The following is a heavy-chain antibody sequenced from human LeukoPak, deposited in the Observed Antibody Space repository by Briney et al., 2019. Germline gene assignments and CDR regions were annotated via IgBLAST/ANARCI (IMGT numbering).Heavy chain of an antibody. CDR3: ARDRQELFDY. D-gene: IGHD1-26*01. V-gene: IGHV4-38-2*02. CDR2: VYHSGST. Sequence: SESLSLTCGVSGYSISSGYYWGWIRPPPGEGLEGIGSVYHSGSTYYNPSLKSRVTMSVDTSKNQFSLKLTSVTAADTAVYYCARDRQELFDYWGQGTLVTVSS. CDR1: GYSISSGYY. J-gene: IGHJ4*02.